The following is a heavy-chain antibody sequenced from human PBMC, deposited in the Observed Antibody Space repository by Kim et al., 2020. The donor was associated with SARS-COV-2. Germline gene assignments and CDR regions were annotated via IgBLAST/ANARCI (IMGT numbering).Heavy chain of an antibody. J-gene: IGHJ5*02. CDR1: GSTVSSNY. V-gene: IGHV3-53*01. D-gene: IGHD7-27*01. CDR3: TRGRGDHHTYLDP. Sequence: GGSLRLSCAGTGSTVSSNYMSWIRQAPGKGLEWVSVIYSGGGSYYADSVKGRFNVSRDNSKDTLYLQMNSLRDEETAKYYCTRGRGDHHTYLDPWGQGTL. CDR2: IYSGGGS.